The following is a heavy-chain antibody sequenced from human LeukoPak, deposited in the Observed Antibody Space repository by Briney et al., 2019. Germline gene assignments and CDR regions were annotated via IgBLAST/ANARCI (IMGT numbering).Heavy chain of an antibody. V-gene: IGHV3-21*01. Sequence: GGSLRHSCAASGFTFSSYSMNWVRQAPGKGLEWVSSISSSSSYIYYADSVKGRFTISRDNAKNSLYLQMNSLRAEDTAVYYCARDRTAGTFDYWGQGTLVTVSS. CDR1: GFTFSSYS. CDR2: ISSSSSYI. D-gene: IGHD6-13*01. J-gene: IGHJ4*02. CDR3: ARDRTAGTFDY.